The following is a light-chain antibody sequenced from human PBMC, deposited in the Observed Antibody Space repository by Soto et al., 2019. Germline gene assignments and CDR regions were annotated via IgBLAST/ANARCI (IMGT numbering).Light chain of an antibody. CDR1: SSDVGGYNY. CDR2: DVS. V-gene: IGLV2-14*01. J-gene: IGLJ2*01. Sequence: QSALTQPASVSGSPGQSITISCTGTSSDVGGYNYVSWYQQHPGKAPKLMIYDVSNRPSGVSNRFSGSKSGNTASLTISGLHVEDEADYYCSSYTSSSTLNVVFGGGTKLTVL. CDR3: SSYTSSSTLNVV.